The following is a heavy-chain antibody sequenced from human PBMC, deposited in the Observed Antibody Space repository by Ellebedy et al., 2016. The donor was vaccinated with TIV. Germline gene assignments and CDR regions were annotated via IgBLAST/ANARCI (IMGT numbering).Heavy chain of an antibody. D-gene: IGHD5-12*01. Sequence: PGGSQRLSCEASGFTFSTYGMNWVRQAPGKGLEWVAFVRFDGSHKYYAESLKGRVTISRDNSKKTLSLEMNSLRDEDTAVYYCAKEYSGSDDYYGMDVWGQGTTVTVSS. CDR1: GFTFSTYG. CDR3: AKEYSGSDDYYGMDV. J-gene: IGHJ6*02. CDR2: VRFDGSHK. V-gene: IGHV3-30*02.